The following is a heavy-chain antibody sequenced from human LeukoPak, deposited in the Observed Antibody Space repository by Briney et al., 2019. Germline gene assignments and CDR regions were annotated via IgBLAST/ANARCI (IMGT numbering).Heavy chain of an antibody. Sequence: ASVKVSCKASGYNFTGYYLHWVRQAPGQGLEWMGWIHPNSGGTNYAQKFQGRVTMTRDTSISTAYLELSSLRSDDTAVYYCARLAAVPGWGQGTLVTVSS. V-gene: IGHV1-2*02. CDR2: IHPNSGGT. CDR3: ARLAAVPG. CDR1: GYNFTGYY. J-gene: IGHJ1*01. D-gene: IGHD6-19*01.